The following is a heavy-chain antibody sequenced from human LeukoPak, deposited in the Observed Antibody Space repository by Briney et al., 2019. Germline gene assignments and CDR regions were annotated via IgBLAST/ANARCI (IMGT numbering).Heavy chain of an antibody. J-gene: IGHJ6*02. Sequence: GGSLRLSCAASGFTFSSYSMNWVRQAPGKGLEWVSVIYSGGSTYYADSVKGRFTISRHNSKNTLYLQMNSLRAEDTAVYYCARDRGSYFSHYYYYGMDVWGQGTLVTVSS. CDR1: GFTFSSYS. V-gene: IGHV3-53*04. CDR2: IYSGGST. D-gene: IGHD1-26*01. CDR3: ARDRGSYFSHYYYYGMDV.